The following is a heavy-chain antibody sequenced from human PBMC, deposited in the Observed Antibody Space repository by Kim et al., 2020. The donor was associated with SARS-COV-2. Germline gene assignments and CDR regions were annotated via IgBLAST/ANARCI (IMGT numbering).Heavy chain of an antibody. J-gene: IGHJ4*02. CDR1: GYTFTSYG. D-gene: IGHD6-6*01. V-gene: IGHV1-18*01. Sequence: ASVKVSCKTSGYTFTSYGITWVRQAPGVGFEWMGWISPYSGATVYAQRFQGRVSMTRDRSANTAYMELRSLTPDDTAVYFCTSGSSSFPFDYCGQGT. CDR2: ISPYSGAT. CDR3: TSGSSSFPFDY.